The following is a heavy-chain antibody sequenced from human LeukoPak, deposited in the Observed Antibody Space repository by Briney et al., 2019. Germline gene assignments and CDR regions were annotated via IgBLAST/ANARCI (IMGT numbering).Heavy chain of an antibody. Sequence: PSETLSLTCTVSGGSISSYYWSWIRQPPGKGLGWIGYIHYSGSTNYNPSLKSRVTISVDTSKNQFSLKLSSVTAADTAVYFCARDPSSYYYGMDVWGQGTTVTVSS. J-gene: IGHJ6*02. V-gene: IGHV4-59*01. CDR1: GGSISSYY. CDR3: ARDPSSYYYGMDV. D-gene: IGHD6-6*01. CDR2: IHYSGST.